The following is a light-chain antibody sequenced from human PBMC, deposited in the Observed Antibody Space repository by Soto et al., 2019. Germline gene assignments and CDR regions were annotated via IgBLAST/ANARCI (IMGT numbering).Light chain of an antibody. J-gene: IGKJ5*01. CDR1: QGIKNW. CDR2: TGS. V-gene: IGKV1-12*01. Sequence: DIPMTQSPSYASASVGDRVTITCRASQGIKNWLAWYQQKPGKAPNLLIYTGSSLQSGVPSRFSGSGSGTDFTLTINSLQPEDFATYYCQQAASFPITFGQGTRLEIK. CDR3: QQAASFPIT.